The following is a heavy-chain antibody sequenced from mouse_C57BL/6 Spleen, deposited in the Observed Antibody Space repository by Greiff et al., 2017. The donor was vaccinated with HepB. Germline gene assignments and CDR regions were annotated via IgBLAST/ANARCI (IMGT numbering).Heavy chain of an antibody. CDR1: GYTFTSYG. J-gene: IGHJ4*01. Sequence: VQLQQSGAELARPGASVKLSCKASGYTFTSYGISWVKQSPGQGLEWIGEIYPGSGNTYYNEKFKGKATLTADKSSSTAYMELRSLTSEDSAVYFCARGDYGSSVYAIDYWGQGTSVTVSS. CDR2: IYPGSGNT. D-gene: IGHD1-1*01. CDR3: ARGDYGSSVYAIDY. V-gene: IGHV1-81*01.